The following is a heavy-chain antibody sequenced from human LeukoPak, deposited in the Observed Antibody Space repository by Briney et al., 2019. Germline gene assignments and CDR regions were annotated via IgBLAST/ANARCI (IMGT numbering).Heavy chain of an antibody. J-gene: IGHJ6*02. D-gene: IGHD6-6*01. Sequence: PGGSLRLSCAASGFTFSSYAMSWIRQAPGKGLEWVSAISGSGGSTYYADSVKGRFTISRDNSKNTLYLQMNSLRAEDAAVYYCAGSIAAPCDYYYGMDVWGQGTTVTVSS. CDR3: AGSIAAPCDYYYGMDV. CDR2: ISGSGGST. CDR1: GFTFSSYA. V-gene: IGHV3-23*01.